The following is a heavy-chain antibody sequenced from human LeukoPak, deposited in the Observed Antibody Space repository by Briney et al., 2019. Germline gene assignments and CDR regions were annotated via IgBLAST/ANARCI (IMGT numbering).Heavy chain of an antibody. CDR2: IKFDGSEI. Sequence: GGSLRLSCEASGFRLGDYWMTRVRQAPGKGLECVGNIKFDGSEIYYRDSVRGRFTISRDNAKNSLYLQMNRLRVEDTGVYYCTRDLNHDSSGWGQGTLVTVS. CDR3: TRDLNHDSSG. D-gene: IGHD3-22*01. CDR1: GFRLGDYW. J-gene: IGHJ4*02. V-gene: IGHV3-7*01.